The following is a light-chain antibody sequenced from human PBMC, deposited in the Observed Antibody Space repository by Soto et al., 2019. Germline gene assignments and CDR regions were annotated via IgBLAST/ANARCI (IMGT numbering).Light chain of an antibody. V-gene: IGLV1-47*01. CDR2: KNN. CDR3: AAWDDSLISWV. CDR1: SPNIGSNY. J-gene: IGLJ3*02. Sequence: QSVLTQPASASGTPGQRVTISCSGSSPNIGSNYVYWYQQLPGTAPKLLIYKNNQRPSGVPDRFSGSKSGTSASLAISGLRSEDEADYYCAAWDDSLISWVFGGGTKLTVL.